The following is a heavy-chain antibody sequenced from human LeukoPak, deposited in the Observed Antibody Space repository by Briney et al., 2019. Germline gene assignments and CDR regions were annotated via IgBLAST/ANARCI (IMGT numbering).Heavy chain of an antibody. CDR2: IYSGGST. D-gene: IGHD5-24*01. V-gene: IGHV3-53*05. CDR3: AKDRGEMATITPGY. J-gene: IGHJ4*02. CDR1: GFTVSSNY. Sequence: GGSLRLSCAASGFTVSSNYMSWVRQAPGKGLEWVSVIYSGGSTYYADSVKGRFTISRDNSKNTLYLQMNSLRAEDTAVYYCAKDRGEMATITPGYWGQGTLVTVSS.